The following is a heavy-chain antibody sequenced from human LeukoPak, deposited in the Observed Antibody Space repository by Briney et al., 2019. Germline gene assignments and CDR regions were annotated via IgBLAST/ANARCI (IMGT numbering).Heavy chain of an antibody. CDR1: GGTFSSYA. Sequence: SVKVSCKASGGTFSSYAISWVRQAPGQGLEWMGGIIPIFGTANYAQKFQGRVTITADKSTSTAYMELSSLRSEDTAVYYCARVSSVTAGYYYYYYYMDVWGKGTTVTVSS. J-gene: IGHJ6*03. CDR3: ARVSSVTAGYYYYYYYMDV. D-gene: IGHD2-21*02. V-gene: IGHV1-69*06. CDR2: IIPIFGTA.